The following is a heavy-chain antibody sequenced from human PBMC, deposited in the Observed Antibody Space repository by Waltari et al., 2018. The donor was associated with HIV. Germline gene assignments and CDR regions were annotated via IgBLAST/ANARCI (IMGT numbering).Heavy chain of an antibody. Sequence: EVYLVESGGGVVRPGESLRLSCVVSGFTFEDYGMTWVRRSPGRWLEWGSNINWKADSSNYAKSGKGRFTISRDNAKDSLFLQMSSLRGEDTAFYYCARDSDGSGYDHWGRGTLVTVSS. CDR2: INWKADSS. V-gene: IGHV3-20*04. CDR1: GFTFEDYG. J-gene: IGHJ4*02. D-gene: IGHD3-22*01. CDR3: ARDSDGSGYDH.